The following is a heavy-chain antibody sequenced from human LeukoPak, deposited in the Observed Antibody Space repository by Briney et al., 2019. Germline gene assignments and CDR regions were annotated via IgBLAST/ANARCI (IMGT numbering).Heavy chain of an antibody. Sequence: GGSLRLSCAASGFTVSSNYMNWVRQAPGKGLEWVPVIYGGGNIYYADSVKGRFTISRDNSKNTLYLQMNSLRAEDTAVYYCARGAGYNYPYYFDYWGQGTLVTVSS. CDR2: IYGGGNI. V-gene: IGHV3-53*01. CDR3: ARGAGYNYPYYFDY. J-gene: IGHJ4*02. D-gene: IGHD5-24*01. CDR1: GFTVSSNY.